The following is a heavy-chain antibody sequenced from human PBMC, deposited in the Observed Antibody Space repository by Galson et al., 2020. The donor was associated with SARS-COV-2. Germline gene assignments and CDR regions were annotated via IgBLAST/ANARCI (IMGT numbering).Heavy chain of an antibody. J-gene: IGHJ5*02. V-gene: IGHV3-33*01. CDR3: ARDRYCSSTTCYNWFDP. D-gene: IGHD2-2*01. CDR1: GFVFSTFG. Sequence: GESLKISCAASGFVFSTFGMHWVRQAPVKGLEWVAFIWFAGSDEYYADSVKGRFTVSRDNSKNTLYLQMNSLRDEDTAVYYCARDRYCSSTTCYNWFDPWGQGTLVTVSS. CDR2: IWFAGSDE.